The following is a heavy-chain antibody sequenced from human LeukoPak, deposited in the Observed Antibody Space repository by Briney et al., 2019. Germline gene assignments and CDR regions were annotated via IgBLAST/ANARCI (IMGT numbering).Heavy chain of an antibody. CDR1: GFTVSNKY. Sequence: PGGSLRLSCAASGFTVSNKYMTWVRQAPGKGLEWVSGISDSGGNSYYADSVKGRFTISRDNSKNTLYLQMNSLRAEDTAVYYCAKPVLRYFDWFPFDYWGQGTLVTVSS. CDR3: AKPVLRYFDWFPFDY. CDR2: ISDSGGNS. J-gene: IGHJ4*02. D-gene: IGHD3-9*01. V-gene: IGHV3-23*01.